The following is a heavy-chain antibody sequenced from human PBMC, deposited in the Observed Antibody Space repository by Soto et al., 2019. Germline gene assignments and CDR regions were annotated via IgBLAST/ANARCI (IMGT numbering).Heavy chain of an antibody. V-gene: IGHV4-39*01. CDR3: ARRIYGSGND. CDR1: GGSISSSKYY. J-gene: IGHJ4*02. D-gene: IGHD3-10*01. Sequence: QLQVQESGPGLVKPSETLSLTCTVSGGSISSSKYYWGWIRQPPGKGLEWIGIVYRSGTTYYNPSLKSRVNIPVDTSKNQLSLNLSSVTATDTAVYYCARRIYGSGNDWGKGTLVTVSS. CDR2: VYRSGTT.